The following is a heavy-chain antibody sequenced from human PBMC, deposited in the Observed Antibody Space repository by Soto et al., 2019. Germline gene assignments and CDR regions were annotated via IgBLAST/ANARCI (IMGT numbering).Heavy chain of an antibody. CDR2: IYYSGST. CDR1: GGSISSSSYY. J-gene: IGHJ5*02. Sequence: SETLSLTCTVSGGSISSSSYYWGWIRQPPGKGLEWIGYIYYSGSTYYNPSLKSRVTISVDTSKNQFSLKLSSVTAADTAVYYCAPFSASPIDPWGQGTLVTVSS. CDR3: APFSASPIDP. V-gene: IGHV4-30-4*08. D-gene: IGHD6-25*01.